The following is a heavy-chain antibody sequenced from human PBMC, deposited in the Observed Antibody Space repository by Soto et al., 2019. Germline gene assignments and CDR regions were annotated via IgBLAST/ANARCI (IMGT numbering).Heavy chain of an antibody. D-gene: IGHD1-26*01. V-gene: IGHV3-30*18. Sequence: GGSLRLSCAASGFTFSSYGMHWVRQAPGKGLEWVAVISYDGSNKYYADSVKGRFTISRDNSKNTLYLQMNSLRAEDTAVYYCAKGRELPYYYYYYYGMDVWGQGTTVTVSS. CDR2: ISYDGSNK. CDR1: GFTFSSYG. J-gene: IGHJ6*02. CDR3: AKGRELPYYYYYYYGMDV.